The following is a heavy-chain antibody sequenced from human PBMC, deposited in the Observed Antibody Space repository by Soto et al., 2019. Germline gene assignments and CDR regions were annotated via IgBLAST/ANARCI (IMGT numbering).Heavy chain of an antibody. V-gene: IGHV3-23*01. Sequence: PGGSLRLSCAASVFTFSSYAMIWFRQAPGKGLEWFSAISGSGGSTYYADSVKGRFTISRDNSKNTLYLQMNSLRAENTAVYYCAKRSRKLDGMDVWGQGTTVTVSS. J-gene: IGHJ6*02. CDR2: ISGSGGST. CDR1: VFTFSSYA. CDR3: AKRSRKLDGMDV. D-gene: IGHD2-2*01.